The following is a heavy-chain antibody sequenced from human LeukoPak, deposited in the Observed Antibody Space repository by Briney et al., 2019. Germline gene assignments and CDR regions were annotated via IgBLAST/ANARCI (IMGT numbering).Heavy chain of an antibody. D-gene: IGHD3-22*01. CDR2: ISWNSGSI. CDR1: GFTFDDYA. V-gene: IGHV3-9*01. Sequence: PGGSLRLSCAASGFTFDDYAMHWVRQAPGKGLEWVSGISWNSGSIGYADSVKGRFTISRDNAKNSLFLQMNSLRAEDTAVYYCASRPYDNGGYYYVWGQGTLVTVSS. CDR3: ASRPYDNGGYYYV. J-gene: IGHJ4*02.